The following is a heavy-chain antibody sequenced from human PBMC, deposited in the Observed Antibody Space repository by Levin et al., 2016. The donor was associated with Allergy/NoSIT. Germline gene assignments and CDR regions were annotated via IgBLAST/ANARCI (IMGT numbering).Heavy chain of an antibody. J-gene: IGHJ4*02. D-gene: IGHD5-18*01. V-gene: IGHV4-39*01. Sequence: SETLSLTCTVSGGSISSSSYYWGWIRQPPGKGLEWIGSIYYSGSTYYNPSLKSRVTISVDTSKNQFSLKLSSVTAADTAVYYCARRPFMVSFDYWGQGTLVTVSS. CDR3: ARRPFMVSFDY. CDR2: IYYSGST. CDR1: GGSISSSSYY.